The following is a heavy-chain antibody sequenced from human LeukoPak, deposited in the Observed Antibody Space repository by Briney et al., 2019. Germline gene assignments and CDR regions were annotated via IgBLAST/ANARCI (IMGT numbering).Heavy chain of an antibody. J-gene: IGHJ4*02. CDR3: ARDPGDYDILTGYPDY. CDR1: GYSISSGYY. D-gene: IGHD3-9*01. V-gene: IGHV4-38-2*02. Sequence: PSETLSLTCTVSGYSISSGYYWGWIRQPPGKGLEWIGGIYHSGSTYYNPSLKSRVTISVDTSKNQFSLKLSSVTAADTAVYYCARDPGDYDILTGYPDYWGQGTLVTVSS. CDR2: IYHSGST.